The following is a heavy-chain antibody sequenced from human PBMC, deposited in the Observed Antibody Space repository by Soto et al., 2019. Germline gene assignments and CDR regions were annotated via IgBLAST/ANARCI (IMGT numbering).Heavy chain of an antibody. CDR2: IYYSGST. D-gene: IGHD2-8*01. J-gene: IGHJ6*03. Sequence: SETLSLTCTVSGCSISSYYWSWIRQPPGKGLEWIGYIYYSGSTKYNPSLKSRVTISVDTSKNQFYLKLSSVNAADTAVYSCARGSDCTNGVCYNYYYYYMDVWGKGTTVTVSS. V-gene: IGHV4-59*01. CDR1: GCSISSYY. CDR3: ARGSDCTNGVCYNYYYYYMDV.